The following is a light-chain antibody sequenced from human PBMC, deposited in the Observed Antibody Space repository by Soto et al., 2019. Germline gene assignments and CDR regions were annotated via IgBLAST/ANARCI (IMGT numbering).Light chain of an antibody. CDR3: QQGYSTPWT. V-gene: IGKV1-39*01. Sequence: DIKMSQSPSSLYSTVRDRVTITCQASQDISNYLNWYQQKPGEAPKLLIYDASALPRGVPSRFSGSGSGTDFTLTMNSLQPEDFATYYCQQGYSTPWTFGQGTKVDIK. CDR1: QDISNY. J-gene: IGKJ1*01. CDR2: DAS.